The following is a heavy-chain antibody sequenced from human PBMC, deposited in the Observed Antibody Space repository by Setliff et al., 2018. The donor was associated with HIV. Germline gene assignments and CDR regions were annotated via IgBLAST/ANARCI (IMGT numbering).Heavy chain of an antibody. V-gene: IGHV7-4-1*02. CDR2: INTNTGSP. Sequence: ASVKVSCKASGYTFTTYNITWVRQAPGQGLEWMGCINTNTGSPTYAQGFTGRFVFSLDTSVSTAYLQISSLKAEDTAVYYCARDPFRIAARRSYYYYYMDVWGKGTTVTVSS. J-gene: IGHJ6*03. CDR3: ARDPFRIAARRSYYYYYMDV. D-gene: IGHD6-6*01. CDR1: GYTFTTYN.